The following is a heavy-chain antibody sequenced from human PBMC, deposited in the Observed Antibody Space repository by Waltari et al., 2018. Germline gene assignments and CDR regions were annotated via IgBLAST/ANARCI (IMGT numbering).Heavy chain of an antibody. CDR2: GKSESDARTT. D-gene: IGHD1-1*01. V-gene: IGHV3-15*02. Sequence: EVHLEESGGALVKPGGSLRLSCAASGFTFSYAWMSWVRQAPGTGLEWVGQGKSESDARTTNYAAPVKGRFTISRDDSKNKLYLQMSSLKTEDTAVYYCTTGGWFNWDRYYFDYWGRGTLVTVSS. J-gene: IGHJ4*02. CDR1: GFTFSYAW. CDR3: TTGGWFNWDRYYFDY.